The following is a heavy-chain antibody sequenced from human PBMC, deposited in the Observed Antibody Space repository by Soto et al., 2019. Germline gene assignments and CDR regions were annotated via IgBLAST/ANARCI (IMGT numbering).Heavy chain of an antibody. V-gene: IGHV1-18*01. D-gene: IGHD4-17*01. CDR1: GYTLTSYG. Sequence: QVQMVQSGAEVKKPWASVKVSCKASGYTLTSYGISWVRQSPVQGLEWMGWINPNNGNTNYAQNLQGRVTMTTDTYTSKDYMELGSLRSEDTAVYYCARVGLRIHAFDIWGQGTMVTVSS. J-gene: IGHJ3*02. CDR2: INPNNGNT. CDR3: ARVGLRIHAFDI.